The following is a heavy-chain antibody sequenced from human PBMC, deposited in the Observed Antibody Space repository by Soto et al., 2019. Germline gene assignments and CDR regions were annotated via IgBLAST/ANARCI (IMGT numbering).Heavy chain of an antibody. Sequence: QVQLVQSGAEVKKPGASVKVSCKASGYTFTSYYMHWVRQAPGQGLEWMGIINPSGGITSYAQKIQGRANMTRDTATSTVYMELSSLRAEETAVDYCSRDRGGFDYWGEGAMVIDS. V-gene: IGHV1-46*01. CDR1: GYTFTSYY. J-gene: IGHJ4*02. CDR2: INPSGGIT. CDR3: SRDRGGFDY. D-gene: IGHD3-16*01.